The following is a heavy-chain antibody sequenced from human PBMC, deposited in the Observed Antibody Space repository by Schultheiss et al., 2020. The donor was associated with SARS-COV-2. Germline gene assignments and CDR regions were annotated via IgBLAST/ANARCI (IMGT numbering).Heavy chain of an antibody. CDR1: GGSFSGYY. V-gene: IGHV4-34*01. CDR3: ARNSGYSYGYWYYYYGMDV. D-gene: IGHD5-18*01. J-gene: IGHJ6*02. CDR2: INHSGST. Sequence: SETLSLTCAVYGGSFSGYYWSWIRQPPGKGLEWIGEINHSGSTNYNPSLKSRVTISVDTSKNQFSLKLSSVTAADTAVYYCARNSGYSYGYWYYYYGMDVSGQGTTVTVSS.